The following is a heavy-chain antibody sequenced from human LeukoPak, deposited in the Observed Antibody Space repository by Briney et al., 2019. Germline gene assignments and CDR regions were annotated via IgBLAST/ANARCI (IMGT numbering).Heavy chain of an antibody. J-gene: IGHJ4*02. CDR2: ISSRSDTI. D-gene: IGHD2-2*01. CDR3: AREWQYAPDY. CDR1: GFNFNIYH. Sequence: PGGSLRLSCAASGFNFNIYHMNWVRQAPGKGLEWLSSISSRSDTIYYADSVRGRFTLSRDNAENSLYLQMRSLTDEDTAVYYCAREWQYAPDYWGQGTPVTVSS. V-gene: IGHV3-48*02.